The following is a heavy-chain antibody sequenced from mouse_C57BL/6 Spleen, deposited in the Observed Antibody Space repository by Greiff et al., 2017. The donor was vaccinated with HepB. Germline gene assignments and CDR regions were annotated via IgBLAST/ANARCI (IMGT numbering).Heavy chain of an antibody. Sequence: VQLQESGAELVKPGASVKMSCKASGYTFTSYWITWVKQRPGQGLEWIGDIYPGSGSTNYNEKFKSKATLTVDTSSSTAYMQLSSLTSEDSAVYYCAREVLRLQNYFDYWGQGTTLTVSS. J-gene: IGHJ2*01. D-gene: IGHD3-2*02. CDR3: AREVLRLQNYFDY. CDR2: IYPGSGST. V-gene: IGHV1-55*01. CDR1: GYTFTSYW.